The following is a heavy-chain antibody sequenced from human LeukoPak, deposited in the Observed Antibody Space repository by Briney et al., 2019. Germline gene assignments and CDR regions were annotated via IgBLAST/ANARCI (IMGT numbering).Heavy chain of an antibody. CDR1: GFTFDDYD. Sequence: GGSLRLSCAASGFTFDDYDMHWVRQAPGKGLEWVSTLAWNGDNVHYADSVKGRFTISRDNARNSLYLQMDSLRVEDTGIYFCVKGSGPVRFTGPVLDYWGQGTLVTVSS. CDR3: VKGSGPVRFTGPVLDY. CDR2: LAWNGDNV. D-gene: IGHD2-8*02. V-gene: IGHV3-9*01. J-gene: IGHJ4*02.